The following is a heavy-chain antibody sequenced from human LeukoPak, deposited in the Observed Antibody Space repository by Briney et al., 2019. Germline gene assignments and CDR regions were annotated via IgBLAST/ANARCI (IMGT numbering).Heavy chain of an antibody. V-gene: IGHV3-21*01. D-gene: IGHD3-10*01. CDR1: GFTFSSYS. Sequence: GGSLRLSCAASGFTFSSYSMNWVRQAPGKGLEWVSSISSSSSYIYYADSVKGRFTISRDNAKNSLYLQMNSLRAEDTAVYYCARSGVYYGSGSYSNYWGQGTLVTVSS. CDR2: ISSSSSYI. CDR3: ARSGVYYGSGSYSNY. J-gene: IGHJ4*02.